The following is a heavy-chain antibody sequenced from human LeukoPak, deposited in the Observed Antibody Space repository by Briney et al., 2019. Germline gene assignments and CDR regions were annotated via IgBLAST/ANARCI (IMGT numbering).Heavy chain of an antibody. Sequence: ASVKVSCKASGYTFIGYYMHWVRQAPGQGLEWMGWMNPNSGGTNYAQKFQGRVTMTRDTSISTAYMELSRLRSDDTAVYYCAIPRYCSSTSCSLFDYWGQGTLVTVSS. CDR3: AIPRYCSSTSCSLFDY. CDR1: GYTFIGYY. J-gene: IGHJ4*02. CDR2: MNPNSGGT. D-gene: IGHD2-2*01. V-gene: IGHV1-2*02.